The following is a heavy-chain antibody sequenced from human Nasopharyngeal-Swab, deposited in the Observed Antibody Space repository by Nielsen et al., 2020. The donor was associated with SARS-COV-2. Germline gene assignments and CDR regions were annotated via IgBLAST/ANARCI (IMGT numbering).Heavy chain of an antibody. Sequence: GGSLRLSCAASGFTFSSYAMSWVRQAPGKGLEWVSAISGSGGSTYYADSVKGRFTISRDNSKNTLYLQMNSLRAEDTAVYYCASPTIFGVIALDYWGQGTLVTVSS. CDR3: ASPTIFGVIALDY. CDR2: ISGSGGST. D-gene: IGHD3-3*01. V-gene: IGHV3-23*01. J-gene: IGHJ4*02. CDR1: GFTFSSYA.